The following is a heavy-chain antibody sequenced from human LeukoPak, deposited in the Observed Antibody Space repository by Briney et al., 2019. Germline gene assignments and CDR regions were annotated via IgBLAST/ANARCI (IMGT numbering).Heavy chain of an antibody. Sequence: GGSLRLSCAASGFTFSDYYMSWIRQAPGKGLEWVSYISSSGSTIYYADSVKGRFTISRDNAKNSLYLQMNSLRAEDTAVYYCTRDPQTNWDDDYWGQGTLVTVSS. CDR3: TRDPQTNWDDDY. CDR1: GFTFSDYY. D-gene: IGHD1-1*01. CDR2: ISSSGSTI. J-gene: IGHJ4*02. V-gene: IGHV3-11*04.